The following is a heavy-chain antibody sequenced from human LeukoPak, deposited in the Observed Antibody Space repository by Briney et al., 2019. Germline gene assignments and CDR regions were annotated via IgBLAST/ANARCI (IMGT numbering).Heavy chain of an antibody. V-gene: IGHV4-34*01. CDR3: ARARYYDFWSGYSPRGYGMDV. Sequence: SETLSLTCAVYGGSFSGYYWSWIRQPPGKGLEWIGEINHSGSTNYNPSLKSRVTISVDTSKNQSSLKLSSVTAADTAVYYCARARYYDFWSGYSPRGYGMDVWGQGTTVTVSS. D-gene: IGHD3-3*01. J-gene: IGHJ6*02. CDR2: INHSGST. CDR1: GGSFSGYY.